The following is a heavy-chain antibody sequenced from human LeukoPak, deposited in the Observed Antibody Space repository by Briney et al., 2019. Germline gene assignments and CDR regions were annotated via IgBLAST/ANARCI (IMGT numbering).Heavy chain of an antibody. D-gene: IGHD1-26*01. CDR2: INEDGSTT. CDR1: GFTFSSNW. CDR3: VRDLGGRSGH. V-gene: IGHV3-74*01. Sequence: PGGSLRLSCAASGFTFSSNWMHWVRQAPGKGLVWVSRINEDGSTTNYADSVKGQPTIFRDNAKNTLYLQMNSLRAEDTAVYYCVRDLGGRSGHWGQGTLVTVSS. J-gene: IGHJ4*02.